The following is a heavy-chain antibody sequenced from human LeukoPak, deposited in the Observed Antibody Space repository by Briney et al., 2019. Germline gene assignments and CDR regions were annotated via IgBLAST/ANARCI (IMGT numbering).Heavy chain of an antibody. CDR1: GGSITNNNYH. V-gene: IGHV4-39*01. D-gene: IGHD1-1*01. J-gene: IGHJ4*02. CDR2: IYYRGNT. Sequence: PSETLSLICTVSGGSITNNNYHWGWIRQPPGKGLEWIGSIYYRGNTYYDPSLKSRVTISVDTSKNQFSLWLSSVTAADTSVYYCTRLFNGSPADYWGQGILVTVSS. CDR3: TRLFNGSPADY.